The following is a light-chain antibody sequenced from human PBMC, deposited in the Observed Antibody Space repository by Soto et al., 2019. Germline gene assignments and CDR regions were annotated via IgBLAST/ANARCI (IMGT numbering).Light chain of an antibody. CDR2: DAS. CDR3: QQYNNWPPVYT. J-gene: IGKJ2*01. CDR1: QSVSSK. V-gene: IGKV3D-15*01. Sequence: EIVMTQSPATLSVSPGERATLSCRASQSVSSKLAWYQQKPGQAPRLLIYDASTRATGIPGRFSGSGSGTEFTLTISSLQFEDFAVYYCQQYNNWPPVYTFGQGTKLEMK.